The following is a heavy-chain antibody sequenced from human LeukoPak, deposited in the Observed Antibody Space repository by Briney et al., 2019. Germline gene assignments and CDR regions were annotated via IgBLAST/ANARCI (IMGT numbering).Heavy chain of an antibody. J-gene: IGHJ4*02. Sequence: PSQTLSLTCTVSGGSISSSSYYWGWIRQPPGKGLEWIGSIYYSGSTYYNPSLKSRVTISVDTSKNQFSLKLSSVTAADTVVYYCASLTSWYNNIDYWGQGTLVTVSS. V-gene: IGHV4-39*01. CDR2: IYYSGST. CDR3: ASLTSWYNNIDY. CDR1: GGSISSSSYY. D-gene: IGHD6-13*01.